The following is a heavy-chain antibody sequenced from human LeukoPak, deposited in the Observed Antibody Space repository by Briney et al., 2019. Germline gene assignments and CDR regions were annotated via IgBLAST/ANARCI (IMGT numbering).Heavy chain of an antibody. CDR2: IYYSGST. D-gene: IGHD2/OR15-2a*01. CDR1: GGSISSGDYY. Sequence: PSETLSLTCTVSGGSISSGDYYWRWIRQPPVKDLEWIGYIYYSGSTYYNPSLKSRVTISVDTSKNQFSLKLSSVTAADTSVYYCARDKRTTGLDYWGQGTLVTVSS. CDR3: ARDKRTTGLDY. V-gene: IGHV4-30-4*01. J-gene: IGHJ4*02.